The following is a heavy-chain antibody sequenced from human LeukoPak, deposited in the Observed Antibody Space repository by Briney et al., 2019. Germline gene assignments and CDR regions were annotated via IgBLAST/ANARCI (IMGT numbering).Heavy chain of an antibody. Sequence: ASVKVSCKASGYTFTSYGISWVRQAPGQGLEWMGWINTNTGNPTYAQGFTGRFVFSLDTSVSTAYLQISSLKAEDTAVYYCARVRIRRDGYNSADYWGQGTLVTVSS. CDR2: INTNTGNP. D-gene: IGHD5-24*01. CDR1: GYTFTSYG. V-gene: IGHV7-4-1*02. J-gene: IGHJ4*02. CDR3: ARVRIRRDGYNSADY.